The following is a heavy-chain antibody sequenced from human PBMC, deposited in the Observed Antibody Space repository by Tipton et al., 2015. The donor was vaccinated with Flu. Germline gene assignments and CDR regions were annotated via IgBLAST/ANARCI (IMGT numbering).Heavy chain of an antibody. CDR3: ARLSYYDVDLKNFYFDY. J-gene: IGHJ4*02. CDR1: GDSISSSTYY. CDR2: LYCYNGNT. D-gene: IGHD3-10*02. V-gene: IGHV4-39*01. Sequence: TLSLTCTVSGDSISSSTYYWGWIRQPPGKGLEWIGSLYCYNGNTYYSPSLKSRVTMSADTSKNQFSLMLRSVTAADTAVYYCARLSYYDVDLKNFYFDYWGQGALVTVSS.